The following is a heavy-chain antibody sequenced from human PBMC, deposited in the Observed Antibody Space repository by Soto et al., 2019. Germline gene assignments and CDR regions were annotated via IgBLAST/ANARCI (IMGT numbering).Heavy chain of an antibody. CDR3: AKKGLGSLTRYCSDGGCHYAFDM. J-gene: IGHJ3*02. D-gene: IGHD2-15*01. V-gene: IGHV1-69*13. CDR1: GGTFSSYA. CDR2: IIPIFGTA. Sequence: ASVKVSCKASGGTFSSYAISWVRQAPGQGLEWMGGIIPIFGTANYAQKFQGRVTITADESTSTAYMELSSLRSEDTAVYYCAKKGLGSLTRYCSDGGCHYAFDMWGQGTMVTVSS.